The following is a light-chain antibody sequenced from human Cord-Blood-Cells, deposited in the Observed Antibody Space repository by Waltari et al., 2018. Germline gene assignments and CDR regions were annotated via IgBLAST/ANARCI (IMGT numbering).Light chain of an antibody. CDR3: HSYDSSNVV. V-gene: IGLV6-57*02. CDR1: SGSIASNY. CDR2: EDN. J-gene: IGLJ2*01. Sequence: FMLTQPHSVSESPGQTVTISCTGSSGSIASNYVQWYQQRPGSAPTTVIYEDNQRTCKVPDRLTCSIDRSSSSASLTISGLKTENEAYYYCHSYDSSNVVFGGGTKLTVL.